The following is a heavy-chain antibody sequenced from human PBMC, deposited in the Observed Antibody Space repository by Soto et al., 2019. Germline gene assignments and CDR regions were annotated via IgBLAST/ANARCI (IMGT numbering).Heavy chain of an antibody. CDR1: GFTFSSYG. D-gene: IGHD3-3*01. Sequence: QVQLVESGGGVVQPGRSLRLSCAASGFTFSSYGMHWVRQAPGKGLEWVAVISYDGSNKYYADSVKGRFTISRDNSKNSLYLQMNSLRAEDTAVYYCAKGVDDFWSGYESASYYYYGMDVCGQGTTVTVSS. V-gene: IGHV3-30*18. CDR2: ISYDGSNK. CDR3: AKGVDDFWSGYESASYYYYGMDV. J-gene: IGHJ6*02.